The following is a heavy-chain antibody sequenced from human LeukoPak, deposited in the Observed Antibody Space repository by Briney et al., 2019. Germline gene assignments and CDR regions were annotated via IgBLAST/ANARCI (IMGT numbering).Heavy chain of an antibody. CDR3: AKGSRYDFWSGYYYY. Sequence: GGSLRLSCAASGFTFSSYGMHWVRQAPGKGLEWVAVISYDGSNKYYADSVKGRFTISRDNSKNTLYLQMNSLRAEDTAVYYCAKGSRYDFWSGYYYYWGQGTLVTVSS. J-gene: IGHJ4*02. V-gene: IGHV3-30*18. CDR1: GFTFSSYG. CDR2: ISYDGSNK. D-gene: IGHD3-3*01.